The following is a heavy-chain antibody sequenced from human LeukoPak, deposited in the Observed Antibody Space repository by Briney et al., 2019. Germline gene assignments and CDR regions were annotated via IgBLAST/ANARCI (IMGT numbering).Heavy chain of an antibody. D-gene: IGHD1-26*01. CDR2: LIPIFGTP. Sequence: ASGKVSCKASGGILSNYTISWVRQAPGQGLEWMGGLIPIFGTPYYAQNVQGRVTITADESTSTAFLELRSLKSEDTAVYYCARDRPGRELLPYFDYWGQGTLVTVSS. CDR3: ARDRPGRELLPYFDY. V-gene: IGHV1-69*01. J-gene: IGHJ4*02. CDR1: GGILSNYT.